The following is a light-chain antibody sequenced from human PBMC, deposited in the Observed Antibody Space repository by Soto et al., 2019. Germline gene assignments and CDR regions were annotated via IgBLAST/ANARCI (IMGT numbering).Light chain of an antibody. CDR1: SSDVGSYPL. CDR3: CSYAGSSSPYV. J-gene: IGLJ1*01. Sequence: QSALPQPASVSGSPGQSITISCTGTSSDVGSYPLVSWYQQHPGEAPKLLIFEVFRRPSGVSNRFSGSKSGNTASLTISGLQAEDEAEYYCCSYAGSSSPYVFGTGPKVTVL. V-gene: IGLV2-23*02. CDR2: EVF.